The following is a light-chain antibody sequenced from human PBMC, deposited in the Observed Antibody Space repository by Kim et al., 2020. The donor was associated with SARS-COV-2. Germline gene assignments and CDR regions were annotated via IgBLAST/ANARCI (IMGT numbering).Light chain of an antibody. Sequence: LSPGERATLSCRASQSVRTYLAWYQQRPGQAPRLLIYDAVNRATGVPDRFTGSGSGTDFTLTISSLEPGDCAVYFCQQRFNWPQTFGQGTKVEIK. V-gene: IGKV3-11*01. CDR3: QQRFNWPQT. CDR1: QSVRTY. CDR2: DAV. J-gene: IGKJ1*01.